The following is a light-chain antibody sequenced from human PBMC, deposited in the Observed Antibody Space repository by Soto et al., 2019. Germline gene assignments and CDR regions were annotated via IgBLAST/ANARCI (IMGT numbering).Light chain of an antibody. J-gene: IGKJ1*01. CDR2: GAY. CDR3: QQYGSSPGT. V-gene: IGKV3-20*01. Sequence: EIVLKQSPGTLSLSPGERATLSCRASQSVSSSYLAWYQQKPGQAPRLLIYGAYSRATGIQDRFSGSGSGTDFTLTIRRLEPEDFAVYYCQQYGSSPGTVGQGTKVDI. CDR1: QSVSSSY.